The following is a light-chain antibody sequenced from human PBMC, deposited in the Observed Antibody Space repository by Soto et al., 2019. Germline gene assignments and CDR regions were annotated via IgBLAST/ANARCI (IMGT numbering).Light chain of an antibody. Sequence: QSALTQPPSASGSPGQSVTISCTGTSSDVGAYIFVSWYQQHPGKAPKLMVYDVNRRPPGVPDRFFGSKSGNTASLTVSGLQAEDEADYYCCSYAGFTTYVFGSGTKAPS. V-gene: IGLV2-8*01. CDR2: DVN. CDR3: CSYAGFTTYV. CDR1: SSDVGAYIF. J-gene: IGLJ1*01.